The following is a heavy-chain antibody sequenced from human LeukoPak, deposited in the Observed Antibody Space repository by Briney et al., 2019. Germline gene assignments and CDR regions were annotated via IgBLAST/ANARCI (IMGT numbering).Heavy chain of an antibody. CDR1: GFTVSSKY. CDR3: ARDTRDY. V-gene: IGHV3-66*01. Sequence: GGSLRLSCAASGFTVSSKYMSWVRQAPGKGLEWVSVIYSGGSTYYADSVKGRFTISRDNAKNSLYLQMNSLRAEDTAVYYCARDTRDYWGQGTLVTVSS. D-gene: IGHD1-26*01. J-gene: IGHJ4*02. CDR2: IYSGGST.